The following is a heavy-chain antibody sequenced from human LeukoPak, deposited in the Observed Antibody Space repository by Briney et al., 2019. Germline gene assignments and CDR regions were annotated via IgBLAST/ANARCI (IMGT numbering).Heavy chain of an antibody. CDR2: IKHDESEK. J-gene: IGHJ4*02. CDR1: GFSFNSDW. V-gene: IGHV3-7*01. Sequence: PGGSLRLSCAASGFSFNSDWMDWVRQAPGKGLEWVANIKHDESEKNYLDSVKGRFTISRDNSKNTLYLQMNSLRTEDTAVYYCAKDGSSGYYEAATADYWGQGTLVTVSS. CDR3: AKDGSSGYYEAATADY. D-gene: IGHD3-22*01.